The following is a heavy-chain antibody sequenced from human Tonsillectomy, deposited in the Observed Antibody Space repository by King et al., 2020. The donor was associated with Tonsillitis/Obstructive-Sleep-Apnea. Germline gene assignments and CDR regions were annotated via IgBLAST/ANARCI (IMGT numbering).Heavy chain of an antibody. CDR1: GGSFNDYY. Sequence: VQLQQWGAGLLKPSETLSLTCAVYGGSFNDYYWSWIRQPPGKGLDWIGGINHRGSTNYNTSLKSLVTMSVDTSKNQFSLNLGSVTAADSAMYYCARAAWRSCSGGTCYWYNWFDPWGQGTLVTVSS. CDR2: INHRGST. J-gene: IGHJ5*02. D-gene: IGHD2-15*01. V-gene: IGHV4-34*01. CDR3: ARAAWRSCSGGTCYWYNWFDP.